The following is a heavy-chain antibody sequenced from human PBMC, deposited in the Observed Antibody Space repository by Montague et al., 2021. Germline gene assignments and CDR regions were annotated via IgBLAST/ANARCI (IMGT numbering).Heavy chain of an antibody. V-gene: IGHV3-23*01. J-gene: IGHJ4*02. CDR1: GFTFSGYA. CDR3: AKNRAAPGRSSFDY. CDR2: TSATGGGT. D-gene: IGHD6-13*01. Sequence: SLRLSCAASGFTFSGYAMSWVRQAPGKGLEWVSGTSATGGGTFYADSVKGRFIISRDNSKNTLFLQMNSLRADDTAVYYCAKNRAAPGRSSFDYWGQGTPVTGSS.